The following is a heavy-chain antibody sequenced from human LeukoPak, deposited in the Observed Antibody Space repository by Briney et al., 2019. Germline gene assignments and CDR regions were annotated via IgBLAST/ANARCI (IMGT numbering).Heavy chain of an antibody. CDR2: ISSSGSTI. Sequence: GGSLRLSCAASGFTFSSYEMNWVRQAPGKGLEWVSYISSSGSTIYYADSVKGRFTMSRDDGKNALFLQMDSLRVEDTAVYYCATTVGTSYECDAFHVWGQGTMVTVSS. J-gene: IGHJ3*01. CDR3: ATTVGTSYECDAFHV. CDR1: GFTFSSYE. V-gene: IGHV3-48*03. D-gene: IGHD1-26*01.